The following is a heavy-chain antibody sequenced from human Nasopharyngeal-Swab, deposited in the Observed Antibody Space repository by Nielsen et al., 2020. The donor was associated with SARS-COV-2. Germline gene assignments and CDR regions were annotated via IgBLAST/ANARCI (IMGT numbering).Heavy chain of an antibody. V-gene: IGHV4-39*01. CDR3: ASLEGITVAGTLIDY. D-gene: IGHD6-19*01. J-gene: IGHJ4*02. CDR2: IYYSGST. Sequence: SETLSLTCTVSGGSISSSSYYWGWIRQPPGKGLEWIGSIYYSGSTYYNPSLKSRVTISVDTSKNQFSLTLSSVTAADTAVYYCASLEGITVAGTLIDYWGQGTLVTVSS. CDR1: GGSISSSSYY.